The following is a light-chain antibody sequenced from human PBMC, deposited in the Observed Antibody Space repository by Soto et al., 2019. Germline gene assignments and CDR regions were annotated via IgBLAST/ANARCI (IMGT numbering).Light chain of an antibody. V-gene: IGLV1-40*01. CDR2: NNL. CDR3: QSFDSSLRVYV. CDR1: SSNFGAGYE. J-gene: IGLJ1*01. Sequence: QSVLTQPPSVSGASGQRVTISCTVSSSNFGAGYEVHWYKQLPGAAPTLVIFNNLNRPSGVPERFSGSKSGTSASLVISGLQAEDEADYYCQSFDSSLRVYVFGSGTKVTVL.